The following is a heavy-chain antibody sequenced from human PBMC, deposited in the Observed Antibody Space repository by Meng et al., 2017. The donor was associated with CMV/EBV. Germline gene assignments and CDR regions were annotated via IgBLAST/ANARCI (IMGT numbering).Heavy chain of an antibody. J-gene: IGHJ4*02. V-gene: IGHV3-74*01. CDR1: EFTFSTYW. D-gene: IGHD1-26*01. CDR2: IDSDGSTT. CDR3: ASGGGSYYGY. Sequence: GESLKISCAASEFTFSTYWIHWVRQAPGKGLVWVSRIDSDGSTTSYADSVKGRFTISRDNAKKTLYLQMNSLRADDTAVYYCASGGGSYYGYWVQGTLVTVSS.